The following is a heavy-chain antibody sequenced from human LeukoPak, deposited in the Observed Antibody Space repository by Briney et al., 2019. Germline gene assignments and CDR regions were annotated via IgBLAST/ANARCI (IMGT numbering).Heavy chain of an antibody. CDR1: GFTFSDYY. CDR2: ISTNGSTM. D-gene: IGHD6-13*01. J-gene: IGHJ5*02. V-gene: IGHV3-11*04. Sequence: GGSLRLSCAASGFTFSDYYMSWIRQAPRKGLDGVSYISTNGSTMYYPDSVKGRFPISRDNAKNSLYLQMNSLRAEDTAVYYCARDRRYSTPWSDGNWFEPWGQGTLVTVSS. CDR3: ARDRRYSTPWSDGNWFEP.